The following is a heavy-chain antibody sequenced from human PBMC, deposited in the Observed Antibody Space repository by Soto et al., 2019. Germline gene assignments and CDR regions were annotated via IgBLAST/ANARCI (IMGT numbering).Heavy chain of an antibody. CDR3: ARESEDLTSNFDY. CDR2: LSWNSGSI. Sequence: EVQLVESGGGLVQPGRSLRLSCAASGFTFENYAMHWVRQAPGKGLEWVSGLSWNSGSIGYADSVKGRFTISRDNAKNSLYLEMNSLRAEDTAVYYCARESEDLTSNFDYWGQGTLVTVSS. CDR1: GFTFENYA. V-gene: IGHV3-9*01. J-gene: IGHJ4*02.